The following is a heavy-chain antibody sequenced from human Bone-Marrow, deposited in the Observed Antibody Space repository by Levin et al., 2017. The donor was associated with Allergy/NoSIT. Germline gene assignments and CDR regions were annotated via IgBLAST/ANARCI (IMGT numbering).Heavy chain of an antibody. CDR3: ARVHSSSQFDY. CDR1: GFTFSSYG. J-gene: IGHJ4*02. Sequence: GGSLRLSCAASGFTFSSYGMHWVRQAPGKGLEWVAVIWYDGSNKYYADSVKGRFTISRDNSKNTLYLQMNSLRAEDTAVYYCARVHSSSQFDYWGQGTLVTVSS. CDR2: IWYDGSNK. D-gene: IGHD6-13*01. V-gene: IGHV3-33*01.